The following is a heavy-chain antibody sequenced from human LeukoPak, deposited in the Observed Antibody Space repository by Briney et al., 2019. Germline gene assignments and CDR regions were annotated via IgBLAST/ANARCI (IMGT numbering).Heavy chain of an antibody. D-gene: IGHD5-18*01. CDR2: ISAYNGNT. J-gene: IGHJ4*02. CDR1: GYTFTSYG. CDR3: ARDRASGYSYGYRDY. V-gene: IGHV1-18*01. Sequence: ASVKVSCKASGYTFTSYGISWVRQAPGQGLVWMGWISAYNGNTNYAQKLQGRVTMTTDTSTSTAYMELRSLRSDDTAVYYCARDRASGYSYGYRDYWGQGTLVTVSS.